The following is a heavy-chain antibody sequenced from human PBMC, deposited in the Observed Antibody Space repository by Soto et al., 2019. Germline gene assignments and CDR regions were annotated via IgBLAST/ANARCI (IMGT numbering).Heavy chain of an antibody. J-gene: IGHJ4*02. V-gene: IGHV4-30-2*05. D-gene: IGHD2-2*01. CDR1: GGSISSGGYS. Sequence: SETLSLTCAVSGGSISSGGYSWSWLRQPPGKGLEWIGYIYHSGSTYYNPSLKSRVTISVDTSKNQFSLKLSSVTAADTAVYYCARAILVPHIDYWGQGTLVTVSS. CDR3: ARAILVPHIDY. CDR2: IYHSGST.